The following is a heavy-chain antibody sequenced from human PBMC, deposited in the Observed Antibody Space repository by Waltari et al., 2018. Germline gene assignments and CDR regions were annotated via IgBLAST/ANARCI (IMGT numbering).Heavy chain of an antibody. D-gene: IGHD6-19*01. CDR3: ARGLAVAGDFDY. CDR1: GYSISSGYS. Sequence: QVQLQESGPGLVKPSETLSLTCAVSGYSISSGYSWGWIRQPPGKGLEWIGSIYHSGSTYYNPYLKSRVTISVDTSKNQFSLKLSSVTAADTAVYYCARGLAVAGDFDYWGQGTLVTVSS. V-gene: IGHV4-38-2*01. CDR2: IYHSGST. J-gene: IGHJ4*02.